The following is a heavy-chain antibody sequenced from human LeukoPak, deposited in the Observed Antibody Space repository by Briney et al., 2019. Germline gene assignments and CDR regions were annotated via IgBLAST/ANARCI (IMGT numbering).Heavy chain of an antibody. Sequence: GGSLRLSCAAPGFTFSSYSMMWVRQAPGKGLEWVSYISSSSTTIYYADSVKGRFTISRDNAKNSVYLQMNSLRAEDAAVYYCARDRHKYHYDGSGYPPYWGQGTLVTVSS. CDR3: ARDRHKYHYDGSGYPPY. CDR1: GFTFSSYS. J-gene: IGHJ4*02. V-gene: IGHV3-48*01. D-gene: IGHD3-22*01. CDR2: ISSSSTTI.